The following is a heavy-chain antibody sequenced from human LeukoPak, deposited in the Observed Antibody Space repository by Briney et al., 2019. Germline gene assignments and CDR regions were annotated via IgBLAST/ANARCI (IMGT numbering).Heavy chain of an antibody. V-gene: IGHV1-18*01. CDR1: GYTFTSYG. D-gene: IGHD3-16*01. CDR3: ARGSHRLYDYVWGTYESKDY. J-gene: IGHJ4*02. Sequence: ASVTVSCKASGYTFTSYGISWVRQAPGQGLEWMGWISAYNGNTNYAQKLQGRVTMTRDTPINTAYMELRSLRSDDTAVYYCARGSHRLYDYVWGTYESKDYWGQGTLVTVSS. CDR2: ISAYNGNT.